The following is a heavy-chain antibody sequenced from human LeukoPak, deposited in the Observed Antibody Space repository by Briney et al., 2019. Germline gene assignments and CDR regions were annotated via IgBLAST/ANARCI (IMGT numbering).Heavy chain of an antibody. V-gene: IGHV5-51*01. CDR3: ASHEYCSGGSCYSFSRTEYFQH. CDR2: IYPADSDT. CDR1: GYSFTSYW. D-gene: IGHD2-15*01. Sequence: PGESLKISCKGSGYSFTSYWIGGMRQMPGKGLEWMGIIYPADSDTKYSQSFQGNITLSADKSISTAYLQWSSLKASDTAMYYCASHEYCSGGSCYSFSRTEYFQHWGQGTLVTVSS. J-gene: IGHJ1*01.